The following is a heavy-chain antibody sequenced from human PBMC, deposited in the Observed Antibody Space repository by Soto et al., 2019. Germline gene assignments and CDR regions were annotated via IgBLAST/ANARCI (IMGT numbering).Heavy chain of an antibody. CDR1: GFTFTNYA. CDR3: AKDVAGSSSYYFDY. V-gene: IGHV3-23*01. Sequence: EVQLLESGGGLVQPGGSLRLSCAASGFTFTNYAMSWVRQAPGKGVEWVSGVVKTGDKTYYADSVKGRFTISRDNSNNTLSLHMTSLRAEDTAVYYCAKDVAGSSSYYFDYWGQGILVTVSS. J-gene: IGHJ4*02. D-gene: IGHD2-21*01. CDR2: VVKTGDKT.